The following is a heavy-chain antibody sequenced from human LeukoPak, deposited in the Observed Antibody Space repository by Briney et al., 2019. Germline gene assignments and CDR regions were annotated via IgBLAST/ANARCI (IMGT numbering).Heavy chain of an antibody. CDR3: VRGGIQVSGIDEIDY. CDR1: GFTFSTYW. Sequence: PGGSLRLSCAASGFTFSTYWMSWVRQAPGKGLEWVANIKQDGSEKYYVDSVKGRFTISRENAKNSLHLQMNSLTAGDTAVYYCVRGGIQVSGIDEIDYWGQGTLVTVSS. V-gene: IGHV3-7*04. D-gene: IGHD6-19*01. J-gene: IGHJ4*02. CDR2: IKQDGSEK.